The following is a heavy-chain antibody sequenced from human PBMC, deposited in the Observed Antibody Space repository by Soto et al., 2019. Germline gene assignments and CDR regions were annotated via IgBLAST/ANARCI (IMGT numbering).Heavy chain of an antibody. CDR3: AKDWPGTSSVTSDY. J-gene: IGHJ4*02. V-gene: IGHV3-23*01. CDR2: ITYTGDTT. D-gene: IGHD4-17*01. CDR1: GFDFSSYA. Sequence: DVYLLESGGTLVQPGGSLRLSCAASGFDFSSYAMTWVRQAPGKGLEWVSGITYTGDTTYYADSVKGRFTISRDNYRNTLYLQMNSLRADDMAMYFCAKDWPGTSSVTSDYWGQGTLVTVSS.